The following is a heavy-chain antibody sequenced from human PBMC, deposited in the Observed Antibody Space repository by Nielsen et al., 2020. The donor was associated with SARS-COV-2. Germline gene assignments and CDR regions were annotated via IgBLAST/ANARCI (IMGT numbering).Heavy chain of an antibody. CDR2: IGTAGDT. V-gene: IGHV3-13*04. CDR3: ARDRYYDFWSGSPAGDAFDI. CDR1: GFTFSSYD. Sequence: GGSLRLSCAASGFTFSSYDMHWVRQATGKGLEWVSAIGTAGDTYYPGSVKGRFTISRENAKNSLYLQMNSLRAGDTAVYYCARDRYYDFWSGSPAGDAFDIWGQGTMVTVSS. D-gene: IGHD3-3*01. J-gene: IGHJ3*02.